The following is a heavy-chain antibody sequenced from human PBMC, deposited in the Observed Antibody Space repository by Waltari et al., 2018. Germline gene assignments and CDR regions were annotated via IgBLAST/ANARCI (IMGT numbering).Heavy chain of an antibody. CDR1: GGSISSYY. CDR3: ARDYGYCSSTSCYRGGGDAFDI. V-gene: IGHV4-59*12. J-gene: IGHJ3*02. D-gene: IGHD2-2*02. CDR2: IYYSGST. Sequence: QVQLQESGPGLVKPSETLSLTCTVSGGSISSYYWSWIRQPPGKGLEWIGYIYYSGSTNYNPSLKSRVTMSVDTSKNQFSLKLSAVTAADTAVYYCARDYGYCSSTSCYRGGGDAFDIWGQGTMVTVSS.